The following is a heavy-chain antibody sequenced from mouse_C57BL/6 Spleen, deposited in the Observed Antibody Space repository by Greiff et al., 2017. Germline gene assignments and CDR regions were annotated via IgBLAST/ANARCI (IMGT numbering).Heavy chain of an antibody. Sequence: QVQLQQPGAELVRPGSSVKLSCKASGYTFTSYWMHWVKQRPIQGLEWIGNIDPSDSETHSNQKFKDKATLTVDKSSSTAYMQLSSLTSEDSAVYYCARGPNYYGSSPDYWGQGTTLTVSS. CDR2: IDPSDSET. CDR1: GYTFTSYW. V-gene: IGHV1-52*01. CDR3: ARGPNYYGSSPDY. J-gene: IGHJ2*01. D-gene: IGHD1-1*01.